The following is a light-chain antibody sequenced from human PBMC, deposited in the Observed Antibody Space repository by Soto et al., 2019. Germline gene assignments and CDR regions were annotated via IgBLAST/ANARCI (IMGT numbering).Light chain of an antibody. CDR2: GIS. CDR3: QQYGSSLLT. Sequence: EIVLTQSPGTLSLSPGERATLSCRARQSISSSYLAWYQQKPGQAPRLLIYGISSRATGIPDRFSGSGSGTDFTLTISRLEPEDFAVDYCQQYGSSLLTFGGGTKVEI. J-gene: IGKJ4*01. CDR1: QSISSSY. V-gene: IGKV3-20*01.